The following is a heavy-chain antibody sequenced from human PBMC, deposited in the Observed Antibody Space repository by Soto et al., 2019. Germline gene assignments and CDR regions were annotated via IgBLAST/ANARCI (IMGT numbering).Heavy chain of an antibody. J-gene: IGHJ5*02. CDR1: GGSISSGGYY. CDR3: ARVRGSSSSWFDP. V-gene: IGHV4-31*03. CDR2: IYYSGST. D-gene: IGHD6-13*01. Sequence: SETLSLTCTVSGGSISSGGYYWSWIRQHPGKGLEWIGYIYYSGSTYYNPSLKSRVTISVDTSKNQFSLKLSSVTAADTAVYYCARVRGSSSSWFDPWGQGTLVTVSS.